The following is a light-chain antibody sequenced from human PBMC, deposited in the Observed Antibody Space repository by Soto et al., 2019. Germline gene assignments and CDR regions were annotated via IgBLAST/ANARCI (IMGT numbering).Light chain of an antibody. CDR2: AAS. CDR3: QQLHTYPLT. Sequence: DIQLTQSPSFLSASVGDRVTITCRASQGISSYLVWYQQKAGKAPKVLIYAASTLRSGVPSRFSGSGSGTDFTLTISSLQPEDFATYYCQQLHTYPLTCGGGTNVEIK. J-gene: IGKJ4*01. V-gene: IGKV1-9*01. CDR1: QGISSY.